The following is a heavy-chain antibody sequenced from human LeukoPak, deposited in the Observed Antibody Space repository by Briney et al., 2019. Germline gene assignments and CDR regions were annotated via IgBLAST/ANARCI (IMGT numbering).Heavy chain of an antibody. Sequence: ASVKVSCKASGYTFTGYYINWVRQAPGQGLEWMGWINPNSGGTNYAQKFQGRVTMTRATSISTAYMELSRLRSDDTAVYYCARPRSDNCSSTSCQNIPEGFDPCGQGTLVTVSS. CDR2: INPNSGGT. D-gene: IGHD2-2*01. V-gene: IGHV1-2*02. J-gene: IGHJ5*02. CDR1: GYTFTGYY. CDR3: ARPRSDNCSSTSCQNIPEGFDP.